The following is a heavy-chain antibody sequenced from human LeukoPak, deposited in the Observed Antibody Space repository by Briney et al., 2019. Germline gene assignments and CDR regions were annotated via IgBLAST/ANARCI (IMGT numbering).Heavy chain of an antibody. CDR3: ARGLLDGSGLNSVWFDP. Sequence: SETLSLTCAVSGGSFSGYYWSWIRQTPRKGLEWIGEINHRGSTNYNPSLKSRVSISVDTSKKQFSLRLSSVTAADTAVYYCARGLLDGSGLNSVWFDPWDQGTLVTVSS. V-gene: IGHV4-34*01. J-gene: IGHJ5*02. CDR2: INHRGST. D-gene: IGHD3-22*01. CDR1: GGSFSGYY.